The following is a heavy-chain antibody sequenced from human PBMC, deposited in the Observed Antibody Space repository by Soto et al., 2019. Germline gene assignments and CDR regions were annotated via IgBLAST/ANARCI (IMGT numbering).Heavy chain of an antibody. D-gene: IGHD1-26*01. CDR2: IYSGGST. V-gene: IGHV3-66*01. Sequence: GGSLRLSCAASGFGVSSNYMSWVRQAPGKGLEWVSVIYSGGSTYYADSVKGRFTISRDNSKNTLYLQMNSLRAEDTALYYCAKEGTWSRAFDIWGQGTMVTVSS. CDR1: GFGVSSNY. J-gene: IGHJ3*02. CDR3: AKEGTWSRAFDI.